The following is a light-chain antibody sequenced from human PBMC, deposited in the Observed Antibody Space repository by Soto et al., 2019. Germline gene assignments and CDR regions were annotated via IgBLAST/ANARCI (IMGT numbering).Light chain of an antibody. CDR2: EGS. J-gene: IGKJ1*01. V-gene: IGKV1-5*01. CDR1: QNIKNW. CDR3: QQYNSFQWT. Sequence: IQMTPSPSTLSASLGDRVTITCRASQNIKNWLAWYQQRPRQAPKLLISEGSSLESGVHSTFSGTASGTEFTLTISNLQPDDFATYDCQQYNSFQWTVGQGTKGEIK.